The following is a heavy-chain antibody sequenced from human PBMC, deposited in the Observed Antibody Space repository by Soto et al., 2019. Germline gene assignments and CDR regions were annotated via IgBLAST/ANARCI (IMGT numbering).Heavy chain of an antibody. J-gene: IGHJ6*02. Sequence: PLETLPLTCTVSGCSSSSYYWSWIRQPPGKGLEWIGYIYYTGSTNYNPSLKSRVTISVDTSKNHFSLKLSSVTAADTAVYYCARDGYTLTPNYYYGMDVWGQGTTVTVS. CDR2: IYYTGST. CDR3: ARDGYTLTPNYYYGMDV. CDR1: GCSSSSYY. D-gene: IGHD4-4*01. V-gene: IGHV4-59*01.